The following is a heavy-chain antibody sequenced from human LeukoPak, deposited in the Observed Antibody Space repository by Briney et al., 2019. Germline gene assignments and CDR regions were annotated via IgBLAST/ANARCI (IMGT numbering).Heavy chain of an antibody. D-gene: IGHD6-19*01. CDR2: MTGSGRRT. V-gene: IGHV3-23*01. CDR1: GFTFSSYA. CDR3: AKAPVPIAVAAPDFDY. J-gene: IGHJ4*02. Sequence: GGSLRLSCAASGFTFSSYAMSWVRQAPGKGLEWVSSMTGSGRRTYYADSVKGRFTISRDNSKNTLYLQMNSLRAEDTAVYYCAKAPVPIAVAAPDFDYWGQGTLVTVSS.